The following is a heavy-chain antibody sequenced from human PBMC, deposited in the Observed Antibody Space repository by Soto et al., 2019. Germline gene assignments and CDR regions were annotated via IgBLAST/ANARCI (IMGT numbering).Heavy chain of an antibody. CDR1: GGSINSGGYY. CDR3: ARGITMVRGVIHTPYFDY. J-gene: IGHJ4*02. D-gene: IGHD3-10*01. V-gene: IGHV4-31*03. CDR2: IYNSGST. Sequence: QVQLQESGPGLVKPSQTLSLTCTVSGGSINSGGYYWSWIRQHPGKGLEWIGYIYNSGSTYYNPSLTRRVTISVDTSKNQFSLKLSSVTAADTAVYCCARGITMVRGVIHTPYFDYWGQGTLVTVSS.